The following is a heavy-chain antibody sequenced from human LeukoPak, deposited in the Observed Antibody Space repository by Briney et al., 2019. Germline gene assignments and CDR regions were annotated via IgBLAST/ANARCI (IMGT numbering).Heavy chain of an antibody. CDR3: ARGRYHDAFDI. CDR1: GYTFTDYY. V-gene: IGHV1-2*06. J-gene: IGHJ3*02. D-gene: IGHD1-14*01. CDR2: ITPNSGGT. Sequence: ASVKVSCRASGYTFTDYYIHWVRQAPGQGLEWIGRITPNSGGTNYAQKFQGRVTMTRDTSLGTAYVELSRLTSDDTAVYYCARGRYHDAFDIWGQGTMVTVSS.